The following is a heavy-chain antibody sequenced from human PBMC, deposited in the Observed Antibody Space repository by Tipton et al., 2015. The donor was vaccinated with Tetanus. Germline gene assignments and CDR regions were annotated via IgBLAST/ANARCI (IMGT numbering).Heavy chain of an antibody. D-gene: IGHD3-10*01. J-gene: IGHJ5*02. Sequence: TLSLTCAVYGGSFSGYYWSWIRQPPGKGLEWIGEINHSGSTNYNPSLKSRVTISVDTPKNQFSLKLSSVTAADTAVYYCARGLSKKKRITMVRGVSNWFDPWGQGTLVTVSS. CDR2: INHSGST. CDR3: ARGLSKKKRITMVRGVSNWFDP. V-gene: IGHV4-34*01. CDR1: GGSFSGYY.